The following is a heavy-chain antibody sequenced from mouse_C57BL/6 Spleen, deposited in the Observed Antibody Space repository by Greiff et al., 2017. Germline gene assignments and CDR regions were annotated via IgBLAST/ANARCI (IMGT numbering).Heavy chain of an antibody. CDR1: GYTFTSYW. CDR3: ARSGGHYYAMDY. Sequence: QVQLQQSGTELVKPGASVKLSCKASGYTFTSYWMHWVKQRPGQGLEWIGNINPSNGGTNYNEKFKSKATLTVDKSSSTAYMQLSSLTSEDSAVYYCARSGGHYYAMDYWGQGTSVTVSS. CDR2: INPSNGGT. J-gene: IGHJ4*01. V-gene: IGHV1-53*01. D-gene: IGHD1-1*02.